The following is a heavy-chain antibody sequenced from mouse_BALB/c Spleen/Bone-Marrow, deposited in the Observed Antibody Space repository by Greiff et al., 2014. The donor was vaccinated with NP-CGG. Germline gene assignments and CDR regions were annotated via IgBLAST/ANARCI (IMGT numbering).Heavy chain of an antibody. J-gene: IGHJ4*01. Sequence: EVKLEESGGGLVKPGGSLKLSCAASGFAFSSYDMSWVRQTPEKRLEWVAYISHGGGTTYYSDTVKGRFTISRDNAKNTLYLQMSSLKSEDTAIDYCTRHGGYYPYYYAMDYWGQGTSVTVSS. CDR2: ISHGGGTT. V-gene: IGHV5-12-1*01. D-gene: IGHD2-3*01. CDR3: TRHGGYYPYYYAMDY. CDR1: GFAFSSYD.